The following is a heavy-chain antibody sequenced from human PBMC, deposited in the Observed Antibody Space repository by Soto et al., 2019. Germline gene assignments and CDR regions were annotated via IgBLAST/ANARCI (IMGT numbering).Heavy chain of an antibody. Sequence: SETLSLTCAVSGGSFSSSNLCCWVRQPQGKGLEWIGEIYHSGSTNYNPSLKSRVTISVDKSKNQFSLKLSSVTAADTAVYYCARDKITGLFDYWGQGTLVTVS. V-gene: IGHV4-4*02. CDR1: GGSFSSSNL. CDR3: ARDKITGLFDY. J-gene: IGHJ4*02. D-gene: IGHD2-8*02. CDR2: IYHSGST.